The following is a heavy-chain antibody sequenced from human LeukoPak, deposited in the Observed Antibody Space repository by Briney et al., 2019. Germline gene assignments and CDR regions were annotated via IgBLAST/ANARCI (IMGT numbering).Heavy chain of an antibody. V-gene: IGHV3-7*01. CDR2: INPDGSER. CDR1: GFTLSDYW. J-gene: IGHJ4*02. D-gene: IGHD2-8*02. CDR3: ASYLYWWSDLGY. Sequence: GGSLRLSCAASGFTLSDYWMTWVRQAPGKGLEWVANINPDGSERYHVDYVKGRFTIYRDNAKNSLYLQMNSLRVEDTAVYYCASYLYWWSDLGYWGQGTLVTVSA.